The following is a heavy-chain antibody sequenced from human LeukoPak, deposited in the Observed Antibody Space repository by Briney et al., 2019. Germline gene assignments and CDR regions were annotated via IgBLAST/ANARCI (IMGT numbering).Heavy chain of an antibody. J-gene: IGHJ4*02. CDR2: IYSGGST. D-gene: IGHD1-26*01. V-gene: IGHV3-53*01. Sequence: PGGSLRLSCAASGFTVSSNYMSWVRQAPGKGLEWVSVIYSGGSTYYADSVKGRFTISRDNSKNTLYLQMNSLRAEDTAVYYCARDAYSGSYCFDYWGQGTLVTVSS. CDR1: GFTVSSNY. CDR3: ARDAYSGSYCFDY.